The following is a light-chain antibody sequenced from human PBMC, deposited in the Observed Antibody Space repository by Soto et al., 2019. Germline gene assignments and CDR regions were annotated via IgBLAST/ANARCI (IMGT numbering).Light chain of an antibody. V-gene: IGKV1-39*01. J-gene: IGKJ2*01. CDR2: VAS. CDR3: QQSYRSPYT. Sequence: DIQMTQSPSSLSASVGDRVTITCRASQSISSYLNWYQQKQGKAPKFLIYVASTLQSGVPSRFSGSGSVTYFTLNIPSLQPEDFATYYCQQSYRSPYTLGHGTKLEF. CDR1: QSISSY.